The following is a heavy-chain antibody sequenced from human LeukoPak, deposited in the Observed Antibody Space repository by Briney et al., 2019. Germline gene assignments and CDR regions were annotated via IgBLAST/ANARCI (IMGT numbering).Heavy chain of an antibody. V-gene: IGHV3-49*03. CDR3: TRVMTAMATCGGDCLYYYYYYMDV. CDR1: GFTFGDYA. Sequence: GGSLRLSCTASGFTFGDYAMSWFRQAPGKGLEWVGFIRSKAYGGTTEYAASVKGRFTISRDDSKSIAYLQMNSLKTEDTAVYYCTRVMTAMATCGGDCLYYYYYYMDVWGKGTTVTVSS. J-gene: IGHJ6*03. D-gene: IGHD2-21*02. CDR2: IRSKAYGGTT.